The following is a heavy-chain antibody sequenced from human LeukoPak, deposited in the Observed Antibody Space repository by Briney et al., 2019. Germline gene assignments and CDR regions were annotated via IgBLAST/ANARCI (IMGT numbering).Heavy chain of an antibody. Sequence: ASVKVSCKASGYTFTSYYMHWVRQAPGQGLEWMGIINPSGGSTSYAQKFQGRVTMTRDTSTSTVYMELSSLRPEDTAVYYCARVSCSSTSCSHAFGIWGQGTMVTVSS. CDR3: ARVSCSSTSCSHAFGI. CDR2: INPSGGST. J-gene: IGHJ3*02. D-gene: IGHD2-2*01. CDR1: GYTFTSYY. V-gene: IGHV1-46*03.